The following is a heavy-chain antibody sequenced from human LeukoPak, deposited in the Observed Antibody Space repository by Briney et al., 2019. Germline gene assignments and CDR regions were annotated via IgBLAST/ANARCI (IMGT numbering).Heavy chain of an antibody. CDR3: ARRGAVSGGSDY. CDR1: GFTFSSYT. CDR2: ISFNGGST. J-gene: IGHJ4*02. Sequence: GGSLRLSCAASGFTFSSYTMHWVRQAPGKGLAYVSTISFNGGSTYYANSVKGRFTISRDNSKNTLYLQMGSLRSEDMAVYYCARRGAVSGGSDYWGQGTLVTVSS. D-gene: IGHD3-16*01. V-gene: IGHV3-64*01.